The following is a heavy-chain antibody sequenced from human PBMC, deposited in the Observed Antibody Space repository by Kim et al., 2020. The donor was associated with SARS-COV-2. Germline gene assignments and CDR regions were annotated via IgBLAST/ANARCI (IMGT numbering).Heavy chain of an antibody. CDR3: ARDPPRRVHYYGSGSYYLLMDV. J-gene: IGHJ6*02. CDR1: GYTFTSYG. CDR2: ISAYNGNT. Sequence: ASVKVSCKASGYTFTSYGISWVRQAPGQGLEWMGWISAYNGNTNYAQKLQGRVTMTTDTSTSTAYMELRSLRSDDTAVYYCARDPPRRVHYYGSGSYYLLMDVWGQGTTVTVSS. D-gene: IGHD3-10*01. V-gene: IGHV1-18*04.